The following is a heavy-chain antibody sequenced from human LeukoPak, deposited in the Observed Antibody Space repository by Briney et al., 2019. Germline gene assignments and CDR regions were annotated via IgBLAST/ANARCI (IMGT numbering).Heavy chain of an antibody. J-gene: IGHJ4*02. V-gene: IGHV4-34*01. CDR1: GGSFSGYY. D-gene: IGHD3-3*01. CDR3: ARGGMYYDFWSGYYIRTLFDY. Sequence: SETLSLTCAVYGGSFSGYYWSWIRQPPGKGLEWIGEINHSGSTNYNPSLKSRVTISVDTSKNQFSLKLSSVTAADTAVYYCARGGMYYDFWSGYYIRTLFDYWGQGTLVTVSS. CDR2: INHSGST.